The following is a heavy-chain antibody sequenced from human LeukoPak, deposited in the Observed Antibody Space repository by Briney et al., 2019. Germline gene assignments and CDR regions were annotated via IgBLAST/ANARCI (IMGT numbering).Heavy chain of an antibody. CDR2: IYHTEST. D-gene: IGHD6-19*01. V-gene: IGHV4-4*02. Sequence: PSETLSLTCAVSGGSISSSNWWSWVRQPPGKGLEWIGEIYHTESTNYNPSLKSRFTISVDKSKNQFSLKLSSVTAADTAVYYCARGTIAVAGNFDCWGQGTLVTVSS. CDR3: ARGTIAVAGNFDC. CDR1: GGSISSSNW. J-gene: IGHJ4*02.